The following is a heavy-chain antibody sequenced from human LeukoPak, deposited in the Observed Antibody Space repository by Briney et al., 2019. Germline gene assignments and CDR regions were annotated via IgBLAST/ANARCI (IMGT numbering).Heavy chain of an antibody. D-gene: IGHD3-16*02. V-gene: IGHV3-11*01. Sequence: GGSLRLSCAASGFTFSDYYMSWIRQAPGKGLEWVSYISSSGSTIYYADSVKGRFTISRDNAKNSLYLQMNSLRAEDTAVYYCARVLRLGELSPVYDAFDIWGQGTMVTVSS. J-gene: IGHJ3*02. CDR1: GFTFSDYY. CDR3: ARVLRLGELSPVYDAFDI. CDR2: ISSSGSTI.